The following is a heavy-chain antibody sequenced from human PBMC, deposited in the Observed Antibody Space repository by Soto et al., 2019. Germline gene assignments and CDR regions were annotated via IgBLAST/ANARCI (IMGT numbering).Heavy chain of an antibody. V-gene: IGHV4-31*03. CDR2: IYSSGNS. Sequence: SETLSLTCTVSGGSISSGGPYWSWIRQHPGKGLEWIGYIYSSGNSYYNPSLKSRVTISVDTSKNQFSLNLRSVTAADTAVYYCARHYYDRSGYSLYYSDYWGQGTLVTVSS. CDR1: GGSISSGGPY. J-gene: IGHJ4*02. D-gene: IGHD3-22*01. CDR3: ARHYYDRSGYSLYYSDY.